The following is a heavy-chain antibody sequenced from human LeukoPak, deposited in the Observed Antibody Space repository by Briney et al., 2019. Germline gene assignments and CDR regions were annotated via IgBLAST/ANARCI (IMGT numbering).Heavy chain of an antibody. CDR3: AKGGDTYYYGSGAYLDY. Sequence: GRSLRLSCAASGFTFSSYAMHWVRQAPGKGLEWVAVISYDGSNKYYADSVKGRFTISRDNSKNTLYLQMNSLRAEDTAVYYCAKGGDTYYYGSGAYLDYWGQGTLVTVSS. CDR1: GFTFSSYA. V-gene: IGHV3-30-3*01. D-gene: IGHD3-10*01. J-gene: IGHJ4*02. CDR2: ISYDGSNK.